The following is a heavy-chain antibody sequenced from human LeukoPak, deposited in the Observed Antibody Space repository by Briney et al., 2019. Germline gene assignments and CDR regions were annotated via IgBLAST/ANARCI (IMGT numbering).Heavy chain of an antibody. Sequence: GASLRLSCAASGFTFSSYAMSWVRQAPGKGLEWVSAISGSGGSTYYADSVKGRFTISRDSSKNTLYLQMNSLRAEDTAVYYCAEMGLRLGDLSAFDYWGQATLVTVSS. CDR2: ISGSGGST. D-gene: IGHD3-16*02. J-gene: IGHJ4*02. CDR3: AEMGLRLGDLSAFDY. CDR1: GFTFSSYA. V-gene: IGHV3-23*01.